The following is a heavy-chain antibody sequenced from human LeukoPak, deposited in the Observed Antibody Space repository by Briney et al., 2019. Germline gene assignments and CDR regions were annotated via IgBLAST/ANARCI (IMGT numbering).Heavy chain of an antibody. J-gene: IGHJ4*02. V-gene: IGHV3-9*01. D-gene: IGHD3-3*01. CDR2: ISWNSGSI. CDR1: GFTFDDYA. CDR3: AKEGKYEYFDY. Sequence: GGSLRLSCAASGFTFDDYAMPWVRQAPGKGLEWVSGISWNSGSIGYADSVKGRFTISRDNAKNSLYLQMNSLRAEDTALYYCAKEGKYEYFDYWGQGTLVTVSS.